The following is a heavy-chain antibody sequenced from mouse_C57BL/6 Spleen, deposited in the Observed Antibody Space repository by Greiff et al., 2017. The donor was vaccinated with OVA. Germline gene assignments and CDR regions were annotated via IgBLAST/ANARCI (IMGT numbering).Heavy chain of an antibody. J-gene: IGHJ3*01. V-gene: IGHV1-72*01. Sequence: QVQLQQPGAELVKPGASVKLSCKASGYTFTSYWMHWVKQRPGRGLEWIGRIDPNSGGTKYNEKFKGKATLTVDKPSSTAYMQLSSLTSEDSAVYYCARNYYGSSPVAWFAYWGQGTLVTVSA. D-gene: IGHD1-1*01. CDR2: IDPNSGGT. CDR1: GYTFTSYW. CDR3: ARNYYGSSPVAWFAY.